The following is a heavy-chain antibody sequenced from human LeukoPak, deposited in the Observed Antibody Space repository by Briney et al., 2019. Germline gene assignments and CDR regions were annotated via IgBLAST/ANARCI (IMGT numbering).Heavy chain of an antibody. J-gene: IGHJ4*02. CDR2: IWYDGSNK. V-gene: IGHV3-33*01. CDR3: ARANGYVDY. D-gene: IGHD2-8*01. CDR1: GFTFSSYG. Sequence: GRSLRLSCAASGFTFSSYGMHWVRQAPGKGLEWVAVIWYDGSNKYYADSVKGRFTISRDNSKNTLYLQMNSPRAEDTAVYYCARANGYVDYWGQGTLVTVSS.